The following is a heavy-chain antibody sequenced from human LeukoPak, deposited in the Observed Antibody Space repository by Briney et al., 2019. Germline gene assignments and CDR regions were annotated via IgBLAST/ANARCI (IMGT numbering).Heavy chain of an antibody. CDR3: ARDVGEYCSSTNCYASHY. D-gene: IGHD2-2*01. Sequence: ASVKVSCKASGYTFTGYYMHWVRQAPGQGLEWMGWINPHSGGTNYAQKFQGGVTMTRNTSITTAYMELSSLRSDDTAVYYCARDVGEYCSSTNCYASHYWGQGTLVTVTS. CDR1: GYTFTGYY. CDR2: INPHSGGT. J-gene: IGHJ4*02. V-gene: IGHV1-2*02.